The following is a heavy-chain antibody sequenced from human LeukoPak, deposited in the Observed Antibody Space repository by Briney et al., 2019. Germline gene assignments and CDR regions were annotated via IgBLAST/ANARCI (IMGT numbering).Heavy chain of an antibody. D-gene: IGHD6-19*01. V-gene: IGHV3-43D*03. J-gene: IGHJ4*02. Sequence: GGSLRLSCAASGFTFDDYAMHRVRQAPGKGLEWVSLISWDGGSTYYADSVKGRFTISRDNSKNSLYLQMNSLRAEDTALYYCAKDKASKWDEYSSGWAHFDYWGQGTLVTVSS. CDR3: AKDKASKWDEYSSGWAHFDY. CDR2: ISWDGGST. CDR1: GFTFDDYA.